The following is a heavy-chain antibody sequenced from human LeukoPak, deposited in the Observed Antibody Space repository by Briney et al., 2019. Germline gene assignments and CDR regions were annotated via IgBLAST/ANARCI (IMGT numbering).Heavy chain of an antibody. CDR1: GFTFSSYS. CDR3: AKMIGWNYFDN. CDR2: ISSSSSYI. V-gene: IGHV3-21*01. J-gene: IGHJ4*02. D-gene: IGHD6-19*01. Sequence: GGSLRLSCAASGFTFSSYSMNWVRQAPGKGLEWVSSISSSSSYIYYADSVKGRFTISRDNSKNTLYLQMNSLRAEDTAVYYCAKMIGWNYFDNWGQGTLVTVSS.